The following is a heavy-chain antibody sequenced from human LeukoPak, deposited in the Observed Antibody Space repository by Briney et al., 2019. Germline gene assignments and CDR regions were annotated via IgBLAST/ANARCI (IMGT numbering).Heavy chain of an antibody. J-gene: IGHJ3*01. CDR3: AAFTVANRAFDV. CDR2: IYYSGTT. CDR1: GDSISSSSYY. V-gene: IGHV4-39*01. Sequence: SETLSLTCTVSGDSISSSSYYWGWIRQPPVKGLEWIGRIYYSGTTYYNPSLKSRVTISLVTPKNHFSLKLSSVTAADTAVYYCAAFTVANRAFDVWGRGTMVTVSS. D-gene: IGHD4-23*01.